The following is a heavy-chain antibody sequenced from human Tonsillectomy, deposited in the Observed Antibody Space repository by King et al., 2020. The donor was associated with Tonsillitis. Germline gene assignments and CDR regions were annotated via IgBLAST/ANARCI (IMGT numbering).Heavy chain of an antibody. J-gene: IGHJ3*02. D-gene: IGHD3-22*01. CDR2: IYSGGST. V-gene: IGHV3-66*01. Sequence: DAQLVQSGGGLVQPGGSLRLSCAASGFTVSSNYMSWVRQAPGKGLEWVSVIYSGGSTYYADSVKGRFTISRDNSKNTLYLQMNSLRAEDTAVYYCAREGGESSGFYQDAFDIGAQGKRATVSS. CDR3: AREGGESSGFYQDAFDI. CDR1: GFTVSSNY.